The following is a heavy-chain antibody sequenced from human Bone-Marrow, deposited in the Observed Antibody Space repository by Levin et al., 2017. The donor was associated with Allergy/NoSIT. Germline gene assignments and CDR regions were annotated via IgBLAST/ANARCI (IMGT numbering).Heavy chain of an antibody. J-gene: IGHJ4*02. CDR1: GFKFSSYW. CDR2: VRQDGRET. D-gene: IGHD3-3*01. CDR3: ARDSGYDFWRGYFTNYYFDC. Sequence: GGSLRLSCAASGFKFSSYWMSWVRQAPGRGLEWVANVRQDGRETYYVESVQGRYSISRDNAKNSLLLQMNGLRVEDTAIYYCARDSGYDFWRGYFTNYYFDCWGQGTLVTVSS. V-gene: IGHV3-7*01.